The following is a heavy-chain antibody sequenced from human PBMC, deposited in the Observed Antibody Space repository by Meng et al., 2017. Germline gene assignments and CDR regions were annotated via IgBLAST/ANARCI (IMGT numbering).Heavy chain of an antibody. CDR2: ISSSGSTI. V-gene: IGHV3-11*04. Sequence: GESLKISCAASGFTFSDYYMSWIRQAPGKGLEWVSYISSSGSTIYYADSVKGRFTISRDNAKNSLYLQMNSLRAEDTAVYYCARGTPRERGYSYGYRFFDYWGQGTLVTVSS. CDR3: ARGTPRERGYSYGYRFFDY. D-gene: IGHD5-18*01. J-gene: IGHJ4*02. CDR1: GFTFSDYY.